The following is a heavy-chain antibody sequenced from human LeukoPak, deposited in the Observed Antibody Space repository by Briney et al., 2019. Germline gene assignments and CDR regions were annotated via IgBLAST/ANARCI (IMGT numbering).Heavy chain of an antibody. J-gene: IGHJ4*02. CDR3: AREAVGAAHFDD. CDR1: GYTFTGYY. CDR2: INPNSGGT. D-gene: IGHD2-15*01. Sequence: ASVKVSCKASGYTFTGYYMHWVRQAPGQGLEWMGWINPNSGGTNYAQKFQGRVTMTRDTSISTAYMELSNLRSDDTASYYCAREAVGAAHFDDWGQGTLITVSS. V-gene: IGHV1-2*02.